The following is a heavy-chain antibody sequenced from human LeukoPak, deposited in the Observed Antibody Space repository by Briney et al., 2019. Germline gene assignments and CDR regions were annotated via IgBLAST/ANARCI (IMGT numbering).Heavy chain of an antibody. J-gene: IGHJ4*02. Sequence: SETLSLTCTVSGGSISSYYWSWIRQPPGKGLEWIGYIYYSGSTNYNPSLKSRVTISVDTSKNQFSLKLSSVTAADTAVYYCARRRRYCSGGSCSSTDYWGQGTLVTVSS. CDR3: ARRRRYCSGGSCSSTDY. CDR1: GGSISSYY. V-gene: IGHV4-59*01. CDR2: IYYSGST. D-gene: IGHD2-15*01.